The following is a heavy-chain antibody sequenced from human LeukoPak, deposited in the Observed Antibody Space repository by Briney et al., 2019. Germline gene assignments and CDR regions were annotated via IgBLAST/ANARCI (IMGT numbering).Heavy chain of an antibody. CDR3: ARVHGYGGNIPGFEY. J-gene: IGHJ4*02. Sequence: ASVKVSCKASGYTFIGYYMHWVRQAPGQGLEWMGWINPNSGGTNYAQKFQGRVTMTRDTSISTAYMELSRLRSDDTAVYYCARVHGYGGNIPGFEYWDQGTLVTVSS. D-gene: IGHD4-23*01. CDR2: INPNSGGT. CDR1: GYTFIGYY. V-gene: IGHV1-2*02.